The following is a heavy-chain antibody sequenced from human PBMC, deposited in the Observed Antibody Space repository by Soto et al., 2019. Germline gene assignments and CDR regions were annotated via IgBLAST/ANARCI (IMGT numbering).Heavy chain of an antibody. V-gene: IGHV3-23*01. CDR3: AKRLYREEDGYNSFDY. J-gene: IGHJ4*02. CDR1: GFTFSNCA. Sequence: EVQLLESGGGLVQPGGSLRLSCVASGFTFSNCAMSWVRQAPGKGLEWVSGISGRGGKTYYADSVKGRLTISRDNSKNTLYLQMNSLRAEDTAVYYCAKRLYREEDGYNSFDYWGQGTLVTVSS. D-gene: IGHD5-12*01. CDR2: ISGRGGKT.